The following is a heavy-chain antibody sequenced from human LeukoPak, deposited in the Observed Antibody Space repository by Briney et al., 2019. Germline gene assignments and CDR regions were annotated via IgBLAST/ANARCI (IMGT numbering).Heavy chain of an antibody. Sequence: NPSETLSLTCTVSGGSISSYYWSWIRQPPGKGLEWIGYIYYSGSTNYNPSLKSRVTMSVDTSKNQFSLKLSSVTAADTAVYYGARSRCTNGVCSPFDAFDIWGQGTMVTVSS. V-gene: IGHV4-59*01. CDR1: GGSISSYY. D-gene: IGHD2-8*01. J-gene: IGHJ3*02. CDR3: ARSRCTNGVCSPFDAFDI. CDR2: IYYSGST.